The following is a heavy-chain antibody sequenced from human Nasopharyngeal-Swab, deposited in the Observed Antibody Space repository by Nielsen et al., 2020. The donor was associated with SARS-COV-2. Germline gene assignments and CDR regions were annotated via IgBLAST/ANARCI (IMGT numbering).Heavy chain of an antibody. CDR3: AKAVNYDFWSGSKD. V-gene: IGHV3-9*01. Sequence: SLKISCTASGFAFDDYAMHWVRQPPGKGLEWVSGINWNSGSIGYADSVKGRFTISRDNAKNSLYLQMKSLRGEDAALYYCAKAVNYDFWSGSKDWGQGTLVTVSS. D-gene: IGHD3-3*01. CDR2: INWNSGSI. CDR1: GFAFDDYA. J-gene: IGHJ4*02.